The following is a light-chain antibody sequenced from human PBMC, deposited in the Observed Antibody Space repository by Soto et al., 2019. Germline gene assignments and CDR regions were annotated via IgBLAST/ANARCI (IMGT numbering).Light chain of an antibody. CDR3: QQYGSSPLYT. V-gene: IGKV3-20*01. CDR2: GGS. J-gene: IGKJ2*01. CDR1: QSVSSTY. Sequence: EIVLTQSPGTLSLSPGERATLSCRASQSVSSTYLAWYQQKPGQAPRLLIHGGSTRATGIPDRFSGSGSGTDFTLTISILEPEDFAVYYCQQYGSSPLYTFGQGTRLEIK.